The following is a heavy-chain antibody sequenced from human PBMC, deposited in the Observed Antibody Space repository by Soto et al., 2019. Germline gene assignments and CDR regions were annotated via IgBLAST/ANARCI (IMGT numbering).Heavy chain of an antibody. D-gene: IGHD2-21*02. J-gene: IGHJ4*02. V-gene: IGHV3-48*03. CDR3: ARDAPKNPDTAIYFDY. CDR2: ISSSGSTI. CDR1: VFSFSIYE. Sequence: WGSLLVSCAPSVFSFSIYEMNWVRQAPGRGLEWVSYISSSGSTIYYADSVKGRFTISRDNAKNSLYLQMNSLRAEDTAVYYCARDAPKNPDTAIYFDYWGQGTMVTVSS.